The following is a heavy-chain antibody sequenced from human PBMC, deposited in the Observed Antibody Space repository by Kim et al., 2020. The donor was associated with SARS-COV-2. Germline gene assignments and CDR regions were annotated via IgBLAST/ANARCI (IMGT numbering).Heavy chain of an antibody. V-gene: IGHV3-74*01. J-gene: IGHJ6*02. D-gene: IGHD3-10*01. Sequence: GGSLRLSCAASGFTFSSYWMHWVRQAPGKGLVWVSRINSDGSSTSYADSVKGRFTISRDNAKNTLYLQMNSLRAEDTAVYYCAREKTLRGYYYGMDVWGQGTTVTVSS. CDR1: GFTFSSYW. CDR2: INSDGSST. CDR3: AREKTLRGYYYGMDV.